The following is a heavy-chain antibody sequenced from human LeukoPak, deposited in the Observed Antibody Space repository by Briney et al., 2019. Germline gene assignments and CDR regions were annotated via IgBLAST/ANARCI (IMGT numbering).Heavy chain of an antibody. CDR2: IYYSGST. Sequence: SETLSLTCTVSGGSISSYYWSWIRQPPGKGLEWIGYIYYSGSTNYNPSLKSRVTISVDTSKNQFSLKLSSVTAADTAVYYCARVNYDILTGPSSYYYYYGMDVWGKGTTVTVSS. D-gene: IGHD3-9*01. V-gene: IGHV4-59*01. CDR3: ARVNYDILTGPSSYYYYYGMDV. CDR1: GGSISSYY. J-gene: IGHJ6*04.